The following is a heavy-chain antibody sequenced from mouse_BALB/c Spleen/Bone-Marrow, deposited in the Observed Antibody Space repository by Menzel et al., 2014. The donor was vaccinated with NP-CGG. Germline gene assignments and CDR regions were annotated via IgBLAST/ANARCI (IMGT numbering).Heavy chain of an antibody. CDR3: ARNSRNYYDYEGYAMDY. Sequence: QVQLQQSGPGLVQPSQSLSITCTVSGFSLTTYGVHWVRQSPGKGLEWLGVIWSGGNTDYNAAFISRLSISKDNSKSQVFFKMNSLQANDTAIYYCARNSRNYYDYEGYAMDYWGQGTSVTVSS. CDR2: IWSGGNT. D-gene: IGHD2-4*01. J-gene: IGHJ4*01. CDR1: GFSLTTYG. V-gene: IGHV2-2*02.